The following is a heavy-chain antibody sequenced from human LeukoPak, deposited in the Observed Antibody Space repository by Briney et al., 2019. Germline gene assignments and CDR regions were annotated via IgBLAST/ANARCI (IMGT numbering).Heavy chain of an antibody. Sequence: SVKVSCKASGGTFSSYAISWVRQAPGQGLEWMGGIIPIFGTASYAQKFQGRVTITADKSTSTAYMELSSLRSEDTAVYYCARGCSSTSCNGGFDYWGQGTLVTVSS. CDR2: IIPIFGTA. CDR3: ARGCSSTSCNGGFDY. CDR1: GGTFSSYA. D-gene: IGHD2-2*01. V-gene: IGHV1-69*06. J-gene: IGHJ4*02.